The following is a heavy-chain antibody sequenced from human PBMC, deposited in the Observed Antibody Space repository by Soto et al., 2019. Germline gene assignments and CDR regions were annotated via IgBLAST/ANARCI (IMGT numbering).Heavy chain of an antibody. CDR2: IGGSGRTK. CDR3: ARDAGRFYGMDV. CDR1: GFPLNSYE. Sequence: GGSLRLSCAASGFPLNSYEMNWVRQAPGKGLEWVSYIGGSGRTKYYADSVKGRFTISGDNAKNSLYLQMNSLRADDTGVYYCARDAGRFYGMDVWGQGTTVTVSS. J-gene: IGHJ6*02. V-gene: IGHV3-48*03.